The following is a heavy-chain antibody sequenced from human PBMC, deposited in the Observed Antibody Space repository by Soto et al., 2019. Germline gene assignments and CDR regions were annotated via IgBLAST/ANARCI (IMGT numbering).Heavy chain of an antibody. D-gene: IGHD3-3*01. J-gene: IGHJ4*02. CDR1: GFNFSNYG. V-gene: IGHV3-30*18. Sequence: QVQLEESGGGVVQPGRSLRLSCAASGFNFSNYGMHWVRQAPGKGLEWVAVISYDGSYKYYADSVKGRFTISRDNSKDTLYVQMNSLRAEDAAVYYCAKDTLAREWLYEVEYWGQGTLVTVSS. CDR3: AKDTLAREWLYEVEY. CDR2: ISYDGSYK.